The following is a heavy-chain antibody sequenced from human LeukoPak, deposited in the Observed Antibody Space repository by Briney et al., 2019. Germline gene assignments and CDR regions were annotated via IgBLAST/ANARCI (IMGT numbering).Heavy chain of an antibody. V-gene: IGHV4-39*01. D-gene: IGHD2-2*01. CDR3: ARHGGAAGYCSSTSCYYFDY. J-gene: IGHJ4*02. CDR1: GGSISSSSYY. Sequence: PSETLSLTCTVSGGSISSSSYYWGWIRQPPGKGLEWVGSIYYSGSTYYNPSLKSRVTISVDTSKNQFSLKLSSVTAADTAVYYCARHGGAAGYCSSTSCYYFDYWGQGTLFTVSS. CDR2: IYYSGST.